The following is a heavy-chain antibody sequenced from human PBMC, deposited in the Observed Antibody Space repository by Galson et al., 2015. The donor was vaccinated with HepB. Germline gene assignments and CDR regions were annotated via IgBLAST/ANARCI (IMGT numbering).Heavy chain of an antibody. CDR1: GFTLVSPFSSYA. D-gene: IGHD4-11*01. CDR2: ISGSGGST. V-gene: IGHV3-23*01. J-gene: IGHJ5*02. CDR3: ARDGAYSTYYGTNWFDP. Sequence: SLRLSCAASGFTLVSPFSSYAMSWVRQAPGKGLEWVSTISGSGGSTYYADSVRGRFTISRDNSKNTLYLQMNSLRAEDTAVYFCARDGAYSTYYGTNWFDPRGQGTLVTVSS.